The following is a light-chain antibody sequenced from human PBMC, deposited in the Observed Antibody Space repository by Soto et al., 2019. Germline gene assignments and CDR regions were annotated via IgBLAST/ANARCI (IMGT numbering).Light chain of an antibody. CDR3: QQRVT. V-gene: IGKV3-11*01. J-gene: IGKJ3*01. CDR1: QSVSNY. Sequence: EIVLTQSPGTLSLSPGETATLSCRASQSVSNYLAWFQQKPGQPPRLLIYDISKRATGIPARFSGSGSGTDFTLTISRLEPEDFAVYSCQQRVTFGPGTKVDIK. CDR2: DIS.